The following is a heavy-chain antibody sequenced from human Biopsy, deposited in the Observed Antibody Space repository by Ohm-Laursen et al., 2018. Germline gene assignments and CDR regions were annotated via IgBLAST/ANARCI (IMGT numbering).Heavy chain of an antibody. D-gene: IGHD5-18*01. J-gene: IGHJ4*02. V-gene: IGHV4-59*01. CDR3: SRGSSYGYDFDF. Sequence: TLSLTCTVSDGSINSYYWNWIRQPPGKRLEWIGNIYYSGSTNFNPSLKSRVSISVDTSKNQFSLKLSSVNAADPAVYFCSRGSSYGYDFDFWGQGTLVAVSS. CDR1: DGSINSYY. CDR2: IYYSGST.